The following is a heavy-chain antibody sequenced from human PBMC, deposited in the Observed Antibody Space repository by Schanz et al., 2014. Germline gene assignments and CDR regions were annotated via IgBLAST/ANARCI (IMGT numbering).Heavy chain of an antibody. D-gene: IGHD6-19*01. CDR3: ARGGYSSVWDERDIAHFDY. V-gene: IGHV1-18*01. CDR1: RYTFNTYG. CDR2: ISAYNGNT. Sequence: QVQLVQSGAEVKKPGASVKVSCEASRYTFNTYGINWVRQAPGQGLEWMGWISAYNGNTNYAQKLQGRVTMTTDTYTCTGYMEMKRRRPGDADVYNYARGGYSSVWDERDIAHFDYWGQGTLVTVSS. J-gene: IGHJ4*02.